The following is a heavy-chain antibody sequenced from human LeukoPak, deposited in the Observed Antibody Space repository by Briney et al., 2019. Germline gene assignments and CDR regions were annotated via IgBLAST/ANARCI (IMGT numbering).Heavy chain of an antibody. J-gene: IGHJ4*02. CDR3: SRAPRIAAAGMSRLDY. D-gene: IGHD6-13*01. Sequence: GASVTVSFKASGYTFTVYYMHWVRQAPGQGGEWMGWINPNSGGTNYAQKFQGRVTMTSDTSITTAYMELRSLRSDDTAVYYCSRAPRIAAAGMSRLDYWGQGALVTVSS. CDR2: INPNSGGT. V-gene: IGHV1-2*02. CDR1: GYTFTVYY.